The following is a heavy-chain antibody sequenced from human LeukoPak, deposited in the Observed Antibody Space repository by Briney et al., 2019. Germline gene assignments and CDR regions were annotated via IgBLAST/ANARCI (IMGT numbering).Heavy chain of an antibody. CDR3: AAYGSGSYYNGD. CDR2: ISSSSSYI. V-gene: IGHV3-21*01. CDR1: GFTFSSYS. J-gene: IGHJ4*02. D-gene: IGHD3-10*01. Sequence: GGSLRLSCAASGFTFSSYSMNWVRQAPGKGLEWVSSISSSSSYIYYADSVKGRFTISRDNAKNSLYLQMNSLRAEDTAVYYCAAYGSGSYYNGDWGQGTLATVSS.